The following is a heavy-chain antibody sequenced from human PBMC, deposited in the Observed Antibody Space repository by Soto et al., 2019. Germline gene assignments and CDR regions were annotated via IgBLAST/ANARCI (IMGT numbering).Heavy chain of an antibody. Sequence: PGGSLRLSCAASGFTFSGSAMHWVRQASGKGLEWVGRIRSKANSYATAYAASVKGRFTISRDDSKNTAYLQMNSLKTEDTAVYYCTRHVRGRDGYNYKDYWGQGTLVTVSS. V-gene: IGHV3-73*01. CDR3: TRHVRGRDGYNYKDY. CDR2: IRSKANSYAT. CDR1: GFTFSGSA. D-gene: IGHD5-12*01. J-gene: IGHJ4*02.